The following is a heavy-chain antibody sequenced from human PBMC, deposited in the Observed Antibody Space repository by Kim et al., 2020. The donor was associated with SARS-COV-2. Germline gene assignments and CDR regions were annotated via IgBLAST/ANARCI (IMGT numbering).Heavy chain of an antibody. D-gene: IGHD3-22*01. CDR2: ST. CDR3: ASPPRLLLGS. V-gene: IGHV4-34*01. J-gene: IGHJ5*02. Sequence: STNYNPSLKSRVTISVDTSKNQFSLKLSSVTATDTAVYYCASPPRLLLGSWGQGTLVTVSS.